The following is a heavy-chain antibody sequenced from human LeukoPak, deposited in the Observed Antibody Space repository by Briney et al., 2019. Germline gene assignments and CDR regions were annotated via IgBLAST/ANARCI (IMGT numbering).Heavy chain of an antibody. V-gene: IGHV1-2*02. Sequence: ASVKVSCKASGYTFTGYYMHWVRQAPGQGLEWMGWINPHSGGTNYALKFQGRVTMTRDTSISTAYMDLSRLRFDDTAVYYCARTAAYYGEPEMTFDYWGQGTLVRVSS. D-gene: IGHD4-17*01. CDR1: GYTFTGYY. CDR3: ARTAAYYGEPEMTFDY. J-gene: IGHJ4*02. CDR2: INPHSGGT.